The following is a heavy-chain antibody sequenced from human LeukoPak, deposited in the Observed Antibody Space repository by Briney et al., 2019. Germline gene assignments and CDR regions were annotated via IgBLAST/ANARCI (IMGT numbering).Heavy chain of an antibody. Sequence: GGSLRLSCSASGFTFSSYAMHWVRQAPGKELEYVSAISSNGGSTYYADSVKGRFTISRDNSKNTLYLQMSSLRPEDTAVYYCVKTPLRLGELSPEYFQHWGQGTLVTVSS. V-gene: IGHV3-64D*09. J-gene: IGHJ1*01. CDR2: ISSNGGST. D-gene: IGHD3-16*02. CDR3: VKTPLRLGELSPEYFQH. CDR1: GFTFSSYA.